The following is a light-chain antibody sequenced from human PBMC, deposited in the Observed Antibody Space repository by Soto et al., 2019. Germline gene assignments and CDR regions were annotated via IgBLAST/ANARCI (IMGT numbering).Light chain of an antibody. CDR2: EVR. Sequence: QSALTQPASVSGSPGQSITISCSGTNSDIGAYNYVSWYQQHPGKAHKLMISEVRNRPSGVSNRFSGSKSGNTASLTISGLQAEDEGDYYCSSYTGSSSTLYVFGTGTKLTVL. J-gene: IGLJ1*01. CDR3: SSYTGSSSTLYV. V-gene: IGLV2-14*01. CDR1: NSDIGAYNY.